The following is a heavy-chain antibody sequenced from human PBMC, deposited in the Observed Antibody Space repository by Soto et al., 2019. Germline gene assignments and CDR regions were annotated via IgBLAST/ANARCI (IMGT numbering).Heavy chain of an antibody. CDR3: ARSFDYCYIHH. CDR2: IYAGGST. D-gene: IGHD2-15*01. J-gene: IGHJ4*02. Sequence: EVQLVETGGGLTQPGGSLRLSCENSGFTVNSDYMSWVRQAPGKGLEWVSIIYAGGSTYYADSVRGRFTISSDNSRNTLYLQMNSLRVEDTAVYYCARSFDYCYIHHWGQGTLVTVSS. CDR1: GFTVNSDY. V-gene: IGHV3-53*02.